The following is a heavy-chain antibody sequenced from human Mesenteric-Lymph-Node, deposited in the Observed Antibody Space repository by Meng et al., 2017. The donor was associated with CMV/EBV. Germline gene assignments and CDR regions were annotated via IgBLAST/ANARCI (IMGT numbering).Heavy chain of an antibody. J-gene: IGHJ1*01. CDR3: ARGNRDSSGREYFQH. V-gene: IGHV1-8*03. D-gene: IGHD3-22*01. CDR2: MNPNSGNT. CDR1: GYTFTCSD. Sequence: SGYTFTCSDLIWVRQATGQGLEWMGWMNPNSGNTGYGEKFQGRVTITRNTSISTADMELSSLRSEDTAVDYRARGNRDSSGREYFQHWGQGTLVTVSS.